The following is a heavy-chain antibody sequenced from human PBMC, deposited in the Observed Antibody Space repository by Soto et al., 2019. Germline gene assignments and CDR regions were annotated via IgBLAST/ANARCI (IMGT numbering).Heavy chain of an antibody. Sequence: GGYLRLSCAASGFTLSSYEMNWVRQAPGKGLEWVSYISSSGSTIYYADSVKGRFTVSRDNTKNSLYLQMNSLRAEDTAVYYWAKVVWGGDSYNDGWGQGTVVSISS. J-gene: IGHJ4*02. D-gene: IGHD3-16*01. CDR1: GFTLSSYE. CDR2: ISSSGSTI. V-gene: IGHV3-48*03. CDR3: AKVVWGGDSYNDG.